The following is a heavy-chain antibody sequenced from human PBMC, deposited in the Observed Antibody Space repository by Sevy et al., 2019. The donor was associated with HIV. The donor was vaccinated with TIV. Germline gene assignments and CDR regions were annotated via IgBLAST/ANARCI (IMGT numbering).Heavy chain of an antibody. J-gene: IGHJ5*02. Sequence: GRSLRLSCAASGFTFSSYAMSWVRQAPGKGLEWVSAISGSGGSTYYADSVKGRFTISRDNSKNTLYLQMNSLRAEDTAVYYCAKARAGYCSSTSCPNWFDPWGQGTLVTVSS. CDR2: ISGSGGST. CDR1: GFTFSSYA. V-gene: IGHV3-23*01. D-gene: IGHD2-2*03. CDR3: AKARAGYCSSTSCPNWFDP.